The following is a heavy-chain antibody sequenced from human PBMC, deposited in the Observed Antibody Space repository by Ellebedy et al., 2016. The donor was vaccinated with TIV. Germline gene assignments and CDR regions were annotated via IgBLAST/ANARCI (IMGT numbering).Heavy chain of an antibody. Sequence: AASVKVSCKASGYSFTSHGISWVRQAPGQGLQWMGWVTAYNRDTYYALNFQGRVTFTTDTSSSTAYMELRSLRSDDTGVYYCARGAMALSWGQGTLVTVSS. J-gene: IGHJ5*02. V-gene: IGHV1-18*01. CDR3: ARGAMALS. CDR2: VTAYNRDT. D-gene: IGHD5-24*01. CDR1: GYSFTSHG.